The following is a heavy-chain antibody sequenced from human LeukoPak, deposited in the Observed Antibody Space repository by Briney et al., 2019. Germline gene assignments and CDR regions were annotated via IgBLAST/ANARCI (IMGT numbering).Heavy chain of an antibody. CDR3: ARDGRYCSGGFCYPH. Sequence: PGGSLRLSCAASGFTFRNYEMNWVRQAPGKGLEWVSFISSGGSTIHYADSVKGRFTISRDNAKNSLYLQMNSLRAEDTAVYYCARDGRYCSGGFCYPHWGQVTLVTVSS. CDR1: GFTFRNYE. D-gene: IGHD2-15*01. CDR2: ISSGGSTI. J-gene: IGHJ4*02. V-gene: IGHV3-48*03.